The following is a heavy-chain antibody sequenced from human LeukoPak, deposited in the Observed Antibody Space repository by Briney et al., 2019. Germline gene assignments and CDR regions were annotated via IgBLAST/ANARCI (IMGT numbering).Heavy chain of an antibody. CDR3: ARDRTLETTVTTEMSD. D-gene: IGHD4-17*01. Sequence: GGSLRLSCAASGFTFSSYAMSWVRQAPGKGLEWVSAISGSGGSTYYADSVKGRFTISRDNSKNTLYLQMNSLRAEDTAVYYCARDRTLETTVTTEMSDWGQGTLVTVSS. J-gene: IGHJ4*02. CDR1: GFTFSSYA. V-gene: IGHV3-23*01. CDR2: ISGSGGST.